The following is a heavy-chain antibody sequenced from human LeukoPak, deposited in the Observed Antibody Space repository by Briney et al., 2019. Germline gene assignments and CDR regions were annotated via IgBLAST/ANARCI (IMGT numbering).Heavy chain of an antibody. J-gene: IGHJ4*02. CDR2: ITTSDGNT. CDR3: AKDGGLWVSAHWGDS. D-gene: IGHD7-27*01. Sequence: GGSLRLSCAASGFTFSSYWMSWVRQAPGKGLEWVSTITTSDGNTYYADSVKGRFTVSRDNSKNTLFLQMNSLRAEDTAVYYCAKDGGLWVSAHWGDSWGRGTLVTVSS. V-gene: IGHV3-23*01. CDR1: GFTFSSYW.